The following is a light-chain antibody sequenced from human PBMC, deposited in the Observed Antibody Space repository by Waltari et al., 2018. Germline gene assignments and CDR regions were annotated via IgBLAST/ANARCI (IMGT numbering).Light chain of an antibody. CDR3: QQSFTIPVA. V-gene: IGKV1-39*01. Sequence: QVTQSPSSLSASVGDRVSITCRASQNIGNNLNWYQQQPGRAPKLLIYDVSSLNSGVPSRFRGSSSGTEFTLTISSLQPEDFATYYCQQSFTIPVAFGGGTKVDI. CDR2: DVS. CDR1: QNIGNN. J-gene: IGKJ4*01.